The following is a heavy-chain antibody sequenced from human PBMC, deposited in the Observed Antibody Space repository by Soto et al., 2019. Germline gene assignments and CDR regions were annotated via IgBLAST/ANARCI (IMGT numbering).Heavy chain of an antibody. Sequence: EVQLVESGGSLVEPGGSLRLSCAASGFTFNNAWMNWVRXXXXKGLEWVARIKSKTNGGTTNYAAPVKGRFTISRDDSKNTLHLQMNXLKIEDTAMYFCTRDDTFDYWGQGTLVTVSS. CDR2: IKSKTNGGTT. CDR1: GFTFNNAW. CDR3: TRDDTFDY. V-gene: IGHV3-15*07. J-gene: IGHJ4*02.